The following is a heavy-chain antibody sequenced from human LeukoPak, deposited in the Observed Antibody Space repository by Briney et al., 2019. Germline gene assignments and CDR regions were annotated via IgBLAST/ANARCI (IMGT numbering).Heavy chain of an antibody. CDR3: AKKRGVGATAVTHFDY. Sequence: GGSLRLSCAASGFTFSSYAMSWVRQAPGKGLEWVSTISGSGGSTYYADSVKGRFTISRDNSKNTLYLQMNSLRAEDTAVYYCAKKRGVGATAVTHFDYWGQGTLVTVSS. CDR1: GFTFSSYA. D-gene: IGHD1-26*01. V-gene: IGHV3-23*01. J-gene: IGHJ4*02. CDR2: ISGSGGST.